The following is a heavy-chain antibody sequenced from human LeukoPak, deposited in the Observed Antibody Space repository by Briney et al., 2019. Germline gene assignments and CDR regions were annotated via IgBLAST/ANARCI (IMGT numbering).Heavy chain of an antibody. V-gene: IGHV1-2*02. CDR1: GYTFTDNY. J-gene: IGHJ5*02. D-gene: IGHD3-10*01. Sequence: ASVKVSCKASGYTFTDNYIFWIRQAPGQGLDWMGWINPNSGSTGYAHEYEGRVTMTKDTSINAVYMDLSSLTSDDTAVYYCARGASYYASGSFFPWGQGTLVTVSS. CDR2: INPNSGST. CDR3: ARGASYYASGSFFP.